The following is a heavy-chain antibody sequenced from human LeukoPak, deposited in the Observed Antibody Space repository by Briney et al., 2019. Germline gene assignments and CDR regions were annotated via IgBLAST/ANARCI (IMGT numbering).Heavy chain of an antibody. CDR3: AREGVPMSRYYFDY. CDR1: GGTFSSYT. CDR2: IIPILGIA. D-gene: IGHD3-3*01. J-gene: IGHJ4*02. V-gene: IGHV1-69*04. Sequence: GASVKVSCKASGGTFSSYTISWVRQAPGQGLEWMGRIIPILGIANYAQKFQGRVTITADKSTSTAYMELSSLRSEDTAVYYCAREGVPMSRYYFDYWGQGTLVTVSS.